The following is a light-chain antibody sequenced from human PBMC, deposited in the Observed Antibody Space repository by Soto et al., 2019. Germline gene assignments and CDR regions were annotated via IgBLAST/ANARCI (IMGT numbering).Light chain of an antibody. CDR3: QQYGISPIT. J-gene: IGKJ5*01. V-gene: IGKV3-20*01. CDR2: GAS. CDR1: QSVSSSY. Sequence: EIVLTQSPGTLSLSPGERATLSCRASQSVSSSYLAWYQQQPGQAPRLLIYGASSRATGIPDRFSGSGSGTHLPLTISRLEPEDVAVYYCQQYGISPITFSQGTRLEIK.